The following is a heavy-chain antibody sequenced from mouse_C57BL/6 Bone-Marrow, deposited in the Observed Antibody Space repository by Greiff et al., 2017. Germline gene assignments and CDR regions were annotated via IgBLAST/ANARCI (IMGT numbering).Heavy chain of an antibody. J-gene: IGHJ4*01. D-gene: IGHD2-4*01. V-gene: IGHV1-81*01. Sequence: QVQLQQSGAELARPGASVKLSCKASGYTFTSYGISWVKQRTGQGLEWIGEIYPRSGNTYYNEKFKGKATLTADKSSSTAYVELRSRTSEDSAVYFCARSGRLRRGYAMDYWGQGTSVTVSS. CDR1: GYTFTSYG. CDR2: IYPRSGNT. CDR3: ARSGRLRRGYAMDY.